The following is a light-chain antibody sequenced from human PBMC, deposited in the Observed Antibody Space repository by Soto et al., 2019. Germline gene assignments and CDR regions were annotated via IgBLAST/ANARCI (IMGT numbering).Light chain of an antibody. Sequence: QSALTQPASVSGSPGQSITISCTGTNSDVGGYNYVSWYQQHPGKAPKLLIYDVSNRPSGVSSRFSGSKSGNTASLAISGLQAEDEADYYCSSYTSGSTLVVFGGGTKLTVL. CDR3: SSYTSGSTLVV. J-gene: IGLJ2*01. V-gene: IGLV2-14*01. CDR1: NSDVGGYNY. CDR2: DVS.